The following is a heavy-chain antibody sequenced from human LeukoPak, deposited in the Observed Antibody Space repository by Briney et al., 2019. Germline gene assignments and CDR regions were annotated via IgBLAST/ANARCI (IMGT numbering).Heavy chain of an antibody. Sequence: GGSLRLSCTASGFTFGDYAMSWVRQAPGKGLEWVSAISGSGDNIYYADSVEGRFTISRDNSKNTLSLQMNSLRAEDTAVYYCAKARTYCSGGSCFYDYWGQGTPVTVSS. J-gene: IGHJ4*02. V-gene: IGHV3-23*01. D-gene: IGHD2-15*01. CDR1: GFTFGDYA. CDR3: AKARTYCSGGSCFYDY. CDR2: ISGSGDNI.